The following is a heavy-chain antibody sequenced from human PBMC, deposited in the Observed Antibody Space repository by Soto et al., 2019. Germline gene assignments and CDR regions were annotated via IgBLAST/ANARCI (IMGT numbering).Heavy chain of an antibody. CDR2: IIPIFGTA. J-gene: IGHJ4*02. CDR3: ARDGYYDSSGYIVFDY. V-gene: IGHV1-69*01. CDR1: GGTFSSYA. D-gene: IGHD3-22*01. Sequence: QVQLVQSGAEVKKPGSSVKVSCKASGGTFSSYAISWVRQAPGQGLEWMGGIIPIFGTANYAQKFQGRVTITADESTRTAYMEQGSLISEDTAVYYCARDGYYDSSGYIVFDYWGQGTLVTVSS.